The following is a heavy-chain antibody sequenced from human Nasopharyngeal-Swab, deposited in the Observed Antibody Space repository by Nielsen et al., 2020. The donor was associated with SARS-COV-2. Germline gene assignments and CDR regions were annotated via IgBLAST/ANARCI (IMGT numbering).Heavy chain of an antibody. Sequence: GASLKISCAASGFTFSSYSMNWVRQAPGKGLEWVSSISSSSSYIYYADSVKGRFTISRDSAKNSLYLQMNSLRAEDTAVYYCARDRWGWLPIGDAFDIWGQGTMVTVSS. D-gene: IGHD2-21*01. CDR1: GFTFSSYS. J-gene: IGHJ3*02. CDR3: ARDRWGWLPIGDAFDI. CDR2: ISSSSSYI. V-gene: IGHV3-21*01.